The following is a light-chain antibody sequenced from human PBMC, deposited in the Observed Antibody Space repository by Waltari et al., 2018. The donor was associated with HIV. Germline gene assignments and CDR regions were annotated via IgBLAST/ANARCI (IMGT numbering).Light chain of an antibody. CDR1: ALPKQY. J-gene: IGLJ2*01. Sequence: SYELTQPPSMSVSPGQTARITCSGDALPKQYAYWYQQKPGQAPVLIIYKDTERPSGILERFSGSNSGTIATLTISGVQAEDEAAYYCQSADSSGIYEIFGGGTKVIVL. CDR2: KDT. CDR3: QSADSSGIYEI. V-gene: IGLV3-25*03.